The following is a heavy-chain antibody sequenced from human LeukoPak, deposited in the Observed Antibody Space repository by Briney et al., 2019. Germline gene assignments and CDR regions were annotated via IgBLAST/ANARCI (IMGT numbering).Heavy chain of an antibody. D-gene: IGHD3-16*01. V-gene: IGHV4-4*07. Sequence: SETLSLTCTFSGGSISSSYWSWFRQPAGKGLEWIGRIHFSETTNNNPSLKSRVTLSLDTSKNRFSLNMTSVTAANTAVYYCASGGFAPLDLWGQGILVTVSS. CDR2: IHFSETT. J-gene: IGHJ5*02. CDR3: ASGGFAPLDL. CDR1: GGSISSSY.